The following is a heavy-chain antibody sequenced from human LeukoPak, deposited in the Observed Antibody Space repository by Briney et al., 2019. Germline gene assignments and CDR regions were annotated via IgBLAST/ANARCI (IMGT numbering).Heavy chain of an antibody. V-gene: IGHV3-30*02. D-gene: IGHD3-22*01. Sequence: GGSPRLSCAASGFTFSSYGMHWVRQAPGKGLEWVAFIRYDGSNKYYADSVKGRFTISRDNSKNTLYLQMNSLRAEDTAVYYCAKDRTYYYDSSGYYFDYWGQGTLVTVSS. J-gene: IGHJ4*02. CDR2: IRYDGSNK. CDR3: AKDRTYYYDSSGYYFDY. CDR1: GFTFSSYG.